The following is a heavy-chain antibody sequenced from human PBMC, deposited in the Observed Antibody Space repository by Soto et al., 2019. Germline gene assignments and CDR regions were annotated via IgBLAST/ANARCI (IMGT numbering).Heavy chain of an antibody. V-gene: IGHV1-3*01. J-gene: IGHJ4*02. CDR3: ARTIAAAHDY. Sequence: ASVKVSCKASGYTFTTYFMHWVRQAPGQRLEWMGWINAGNGDTKYSQKFQGRVTITRDTSASTAYMEYSSLRSEDTAVYYYARTIAAAHDYWGQGTLVTVSS. CDR1: GYTFTTYF. CDR2: INAGNGDT. D-gene: IGHD6-13*01.